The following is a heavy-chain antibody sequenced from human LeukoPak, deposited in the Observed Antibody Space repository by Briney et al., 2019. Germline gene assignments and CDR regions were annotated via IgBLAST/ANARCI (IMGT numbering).Heavy chain of an antibody. Sequence: VASVTVSYKASGYTFTKYYMHWVRQAPGQGLEWMGIINPSGGYTTSAQKFQGRVTMTRDTSTSTVYMELSSLRSEDTAVYYCASPDSYGLYYFDYWGQGTLVTVSS. J-gene: IGHJ4*02. CDR2: INPSGGYT. D-gene: IGHD5-18*01. CDR3: ASPDSYGLYYFDY. CDR1: GYTFTKYY. V-gene: IGHV1-46*01.